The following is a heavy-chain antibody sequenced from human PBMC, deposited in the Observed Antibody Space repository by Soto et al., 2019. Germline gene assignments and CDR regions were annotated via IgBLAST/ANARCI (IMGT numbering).Heavy chain of an antibody. Sequence: PGGSLRLSCAASGFTFGTYTIHWVRQAPGKGLQCVAVVSFDGRNSFYADSVKGRFTISRDNFRNTLYLQMNSLRTEDTAVYYCAREIDCSSATCYNAFDVWGQGTLVTVS. CDR1: GFTFGTYT. V-gene: IGHV3-30-3*01. J-gene: IGHJ3*01. D-gene: IGHD2-2*02. CDR2: VSFDGRNS. CDR3: AREIDCSSATCYNAFDV.